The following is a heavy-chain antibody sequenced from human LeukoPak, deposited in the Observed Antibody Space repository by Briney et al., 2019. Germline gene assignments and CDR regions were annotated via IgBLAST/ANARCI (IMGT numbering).Heavy chain of an antibody. CDR1: GYSISSDHY. V-gene: IGHV4-38-2*02. CDR3: AREGTREWETDY. CDR2: IFHSRSA. J-gene: IGHJ4*02. Sequence: SETLSLTCTVSGYSISSDHYWGWIRPPPGKGLEWIGSIFHSRSAYYNPSLESRVTISVDTSNNQFSLKLTSVTAADTAVYYCAREGTREWETDYWGQGTLVTVSS. D-gene: IGHD1-26*01.